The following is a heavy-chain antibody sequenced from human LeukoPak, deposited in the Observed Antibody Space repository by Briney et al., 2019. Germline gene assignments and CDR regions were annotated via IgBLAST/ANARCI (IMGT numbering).Heavy chain of an antibody. J-gene: IGHJ4*02. D-gene: IGHD3-9*01. V-gene: IGHV1-46*01. CDR1: GYTFTDYQ. CDR2: VNPRDGGK. CDR3: AREQSGCYFDY. Sequence: GASVKVSCKASGYTFTDYQIHWVREAPGQGLQWVGGVNPRDGGKKYAQKFQGRVTMTRDTSTSTVYMELSSLRSEDTAVYYCAREQSGCYFDYWGQGTLVTVSS.